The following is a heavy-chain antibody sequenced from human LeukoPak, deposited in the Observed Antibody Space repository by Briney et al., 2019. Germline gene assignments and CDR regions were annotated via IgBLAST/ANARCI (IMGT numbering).Heavy chain of an antibody. CDR3: ARDSVVVPGVYYYYMDV. Sequence: GGSLRISCAASGFTFSSYWMSWVRQAPGKGLEWVANIKQDESEKYYVDSVKGRFTISRDNAENSLYLQMNSLRAEDTAVYYCARDSVVVPGVYYYYMDVWGKGTTVTVSS. V-gene: IGHV3-7*01. CDR1: GFTFSSYW. CDR2: IKQDESEK. J-gene: IGHJ6*03. D-gene: IGHD2-2*01.